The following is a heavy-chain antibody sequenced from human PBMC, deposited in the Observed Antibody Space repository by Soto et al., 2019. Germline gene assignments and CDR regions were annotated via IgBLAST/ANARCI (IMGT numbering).Heavy chain of an antibody. J-gene: IGHJ3*01. Sequence: SETLSLTCTVSGGSISSGGYYWSWIRQHPGKGLEWIGYIYYSGSIYYNPSLKSRVTISVDTSKNQFSLKLSSVTAADTAVYYCARGYFSSTSCYPFVLWGQGTRVTVPS. D-gene: IGHD2-2*01. V-gene: IGHV4-31*03. CDR2: IYYSGSI. CDR1: GGSISSGGYY. CDR3: ARGYFSSTSCYPFVL.